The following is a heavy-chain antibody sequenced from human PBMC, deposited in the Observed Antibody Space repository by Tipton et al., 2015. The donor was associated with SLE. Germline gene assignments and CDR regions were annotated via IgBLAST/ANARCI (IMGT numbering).Heavy chain of an antibody. V-gene: IGHV3-7*01. CDR3: ARERAAVAGTMVAFDI. CDR1: GFTFSSYE. J-gene: IGHJ3*02. D-gene: IGHD6-19*01. CDR2: IKQDGSEK. Sequence: GSLRLSCAASGFTFSSYEMNWVHQAPGKGLEWVANIKQDGSEKYYVDSVKGRFTISRDNAKNSLYLQMNSLRAEDTAVYYCARERAAVAGTMVAFDIWGQGTMVTVSS.